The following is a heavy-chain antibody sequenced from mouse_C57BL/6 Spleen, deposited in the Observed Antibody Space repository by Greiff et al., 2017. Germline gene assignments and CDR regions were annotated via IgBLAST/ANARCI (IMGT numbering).Heavy chain of an antibody. CDR3: ASYSPFAY. Sequence: VQLQQSGPELVKPGASVKLSCKASGSAFSSSWMNWVKQRPGKGLEWIGRIYPGDGDTNYNGKFKGKATLTADKSSSTAYMQLSSLTSEDSAVYFCASYSPFAYWGQGTLVTVSA. J-gene: IGHJ3*01. CDR2: IYPGDGDT. CDR1: GSAFSSSW. V-gene: IGHV1-82*01. D-gene: IGHD2-12*01.